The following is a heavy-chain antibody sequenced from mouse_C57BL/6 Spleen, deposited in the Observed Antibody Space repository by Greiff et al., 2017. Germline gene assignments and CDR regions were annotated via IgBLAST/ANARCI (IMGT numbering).Heavy chain of an antibody. CDR1: GYAFTNYL. Sequence: QVQLQQSGAELVRPGTSVKVSCKASGYAFTNYLIAWVKQRPGQGLEWIGVINPGSGGTNYHEKFKGKATLTADKSSSTAYMQSSSLTSEDSAVYFCARSGYGSSGARDYWGQGTSVTVSS. CDR2: INPGSGGT. D-gene: IGHD1-1*01. CDR3: ARSGYGSSGARDY. V-gene: IGHV1-54*01. J-gene: IGHJ4*01.